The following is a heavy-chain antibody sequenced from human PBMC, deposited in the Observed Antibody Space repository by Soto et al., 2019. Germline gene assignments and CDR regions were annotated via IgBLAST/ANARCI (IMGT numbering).Heavy chain of an antibody. CDR2: IYTSGST. J-gene: IGHJ4*02. CDR3: VRSPLHWNYLSY. CDR1: GGSISSYY. D-gene: IGHD1-1*01. V-gene: IGHV4-4*07. Sequence: QVQLQESGPGLVKPSETLSLTCTVSGGSISSYYWSWIRQPAGKGLEWVGRIYTSGSTNYNPSLKSRATISVDTSENEFSLKLSSVTAADTAVYYCVRSPLHWNYLSYWGQGTLVTVSS.